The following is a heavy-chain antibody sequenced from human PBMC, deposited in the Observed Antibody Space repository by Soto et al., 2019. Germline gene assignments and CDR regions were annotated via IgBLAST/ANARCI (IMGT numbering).Heavy chain of an antibody. CDR3: ARHVVVNYGMDV. V-gene: IGHV5-10-1*01. CDR2: IDPSDSYT. CDR1: GYIFTSYW. D-gene: IGHD2-15*01. Sequence: GESLKISCKGSGYIFTSYWISWVRQMPGKGLEWMGRIDPSDSYTNYSPSFQGHVTISADKSISTAYLQWSSLKASDTAMYYFARHVVVNYGMDVCGQVTTVTVSS. J-gene: IGHJ6*02.